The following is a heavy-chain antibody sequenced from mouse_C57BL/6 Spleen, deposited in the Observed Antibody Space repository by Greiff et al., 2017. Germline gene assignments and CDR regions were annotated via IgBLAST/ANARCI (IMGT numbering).Heavy chain of an antibody. CDR1: GYAFSSYW. J-gene: IGHJ4*01. Sequence: VKLQESGAELVKPGASVKISCKASGYAFSSYWMNWVKQRPGQGLEWIGQIYPGDGDTNYNGKFKGKATLAADKSSSTAYMQLSSLTSEDSAVYFCARRGYGSPYAMDYWGQGTSVTVSS. D-gene: IGHD1-1*01. CDR2: IYPGDGDT. CDR3: ARRGYGSPYAMDY. V-gene: IGHV1-80*01.